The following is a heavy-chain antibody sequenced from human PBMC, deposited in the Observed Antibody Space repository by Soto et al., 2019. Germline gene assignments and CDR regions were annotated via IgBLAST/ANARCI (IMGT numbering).Heavy chain of an antibody. CDR3: ARASWQWKYFDY. J-gene: IGHJ4*02. V-gene: IGHV3-33*01. CDR2: MWFDGNDK. Sequence: QVQLVESGGGVVQPGRSLRLSCAASGFTFSNYGMHWVRQAPGKGLEWVAVMWFDGNDKYYADSVKGRFSISRDNSKNTLYLQMISLRADDTAVYHCARASWQWKYFDYWGQGTLVTVSS. CDR1: GFTFSNYG. D-gene: IGHD6-19*01.